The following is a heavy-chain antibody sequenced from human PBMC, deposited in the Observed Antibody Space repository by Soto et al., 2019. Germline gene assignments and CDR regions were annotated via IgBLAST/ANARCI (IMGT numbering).Heavy chain of an antibody. J-gene: IGHJ4*02. CDR1: GSPFTTYG. D-gene: IGHD6-13*01. CDR3: AREFTKSSSWPYYFDY. Sequence: ASVKVSSTASGSPFTTYGIIWVRHAPGQGREWMGGISAYSGSTKFAQKLQGRVTMTTDTSTTTAYMELRSLTSDDTAVYYCAREFTKSSSWPYYFDYWGQGTLVNVSS. CDR2: ISAYSGST. V-gene: IGHV1-18*01.